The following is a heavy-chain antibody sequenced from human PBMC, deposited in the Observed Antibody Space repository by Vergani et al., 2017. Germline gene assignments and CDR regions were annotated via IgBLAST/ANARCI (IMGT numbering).Heavy chain of an antibody. CDR1: GGSVSSGSYY. V-gene: IGHV4-61*10. CDR2: IYYSGST. J-gene: IGHJ5*02. D-gene: IGHD3-10*01. CDR3: ARAGYYGSGSYSWWFDP. Sequence: QVQLQESGPGLVKTSETLSLTCTVSGGSVSSGSYYWSWIRQPAGKGLEWIGYIYYSGSTNYNPSLKSRVTISVDTSKNQFSLKLSSVTAADTAVYYCARAGYYGSGSYSWWFDPWGQGTLVTVSS.